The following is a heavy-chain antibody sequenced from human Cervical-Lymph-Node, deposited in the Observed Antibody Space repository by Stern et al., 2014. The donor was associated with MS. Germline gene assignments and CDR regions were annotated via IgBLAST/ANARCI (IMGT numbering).Heavy chain of an antibody. V-gene: IGHV2-70*04. D-gene: IGHD4-17*01. Sequence: QVTFRESGPALVKPTQTLTLTCTFSGFSLSTRGVRVSWIRQPPGKALEWLARIDWDDDKFYSTSLKTRLTISKDTSKKQVVLTMTNMDPVDTAAYYCARPPAPFDGDRLHSFFDYWGQGTLVAVSS. CDR3: ARPPAPFDGDRLHSFFDY. CDR1: GFSLSTRGVR. J-gene: IGHJ4*02. CDR2: IDWDDDK.